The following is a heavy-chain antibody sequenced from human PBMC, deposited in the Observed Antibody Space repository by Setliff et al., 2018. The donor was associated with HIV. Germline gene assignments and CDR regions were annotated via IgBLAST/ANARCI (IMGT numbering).Heavy chain of an antibody. V-gene: IGHV4-39*01. D-gene: IGHD4-17*01. J-gene: IGHJ4*02. Sequence: PSETLSLTCTVSGGSINSTSYYWGWIRQPPGNGLEWIGSIYWSGLTFYNPSLKSRVTISVDTSKNQFSLKLTSVTASDTAVYYCARAAAGNTGPFDLWGQGSPVTVSS. CDR2: IYWSGLT. CDR1: GGSINSTSYY. CDR3: ARAAAGNTGPFDL.